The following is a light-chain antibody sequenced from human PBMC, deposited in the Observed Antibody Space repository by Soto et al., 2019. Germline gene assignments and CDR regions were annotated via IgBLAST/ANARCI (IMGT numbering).Light chain of an antibody. CDR2: EVN. J-gene: IGLJ1*01. CDR1: SSDVGGYNY. Sequence: QSALTQPASVSGSLGQSITISCTGTSSDVGGYNYVSWYQQHPGKVPKLMIYEVNNRPSGVSNRFSGSKSGNTASLTISGLQAEDEADYYCSSYTSSSTLDVFGTGTKLTVL. V-gene: IGLV2-14*01. CDR3: SSYTSSSTLDV.